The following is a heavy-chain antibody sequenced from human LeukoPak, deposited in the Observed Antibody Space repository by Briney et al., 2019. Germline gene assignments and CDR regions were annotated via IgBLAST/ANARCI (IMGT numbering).Heavy chain of an antibody. CDR2: VPVSGSNT. V-gene: IGHV3-23*01. CDR1: GFTFSSYA. Sequence: GESLRLFCAASGFTFSSYAMSWVRQAPGRGLEWVSAVPVSGSNTYYADSVKGRFTISRDNSKNTLYLQMNSLRAEDTAVYYCAKDGSLDYWGQGTLVTVSS. D-gene: IGHD1-26*01. J-gene: IGHJ4*02. CDR3: AKDGSLDY.